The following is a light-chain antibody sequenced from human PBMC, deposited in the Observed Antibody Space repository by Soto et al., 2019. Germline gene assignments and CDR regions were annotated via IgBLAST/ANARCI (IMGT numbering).Light chain of an antibody. CDR3: QQHSTYPLT. CDR1: QSVSSW. Sequence: DIQMTQSPSSLSASVGDRVTITCRASQSVSSWLAWYQQKPGKAPKLLIYKVSNLESGVPSRFSGSGSGTAFTLTINSLQPDDFATYYCQQHSTYPLTFGPGTKVDIK. V-gene: IGKV1-5*03. J-gene: IGKJ3*01. CDR2: KVS.